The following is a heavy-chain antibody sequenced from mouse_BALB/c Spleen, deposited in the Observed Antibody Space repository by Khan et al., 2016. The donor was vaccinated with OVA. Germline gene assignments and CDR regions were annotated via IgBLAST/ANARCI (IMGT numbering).Heavy chain of an antibody. Sequence: QVQLKESGPGLVAPSQSLSITCTISGFSLTNYGVHWVRQPPGKGLEWLVVIWSDGSTTYNSALKSRLTISKDNSKSQVFLKMNSLQNDDTAMYFCARQPYYHYNIMDYWGQGMLVTVSA. J-gene: IGHJ4*01. V-gene: IGHV2-6-1*01. CDR1: GFSLTNYG. CDR2: IWSDGST. CDR3: ARQPYYHYNIMDY. D-gene: IGHD2-10*01.